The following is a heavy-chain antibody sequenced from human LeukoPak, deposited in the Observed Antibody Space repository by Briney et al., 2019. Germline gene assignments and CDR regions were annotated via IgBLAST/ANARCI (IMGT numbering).Heavy chain of an antibody. V-gene: IGHV1-69*04. CDR3: ARDRSGIVVVPAAIPFDY. CDR1: GGTFSSYA. J-gene: IGHJ4*02. CDR2: IIPILGIA. D-gene: IGHD2-2*01. Sequence: SVKVSCKASGGTFSSYAISWVRQAPGQGLEWMGRIIPILGIANYAQKFQGRVTITADKSTSTAYMELSSLRPEDTAVYYCARDRSGIVVVPAAIPFDYWGQGTLVTVSS.